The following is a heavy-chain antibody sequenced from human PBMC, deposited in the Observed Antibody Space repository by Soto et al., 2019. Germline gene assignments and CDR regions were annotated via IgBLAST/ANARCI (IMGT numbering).Heavy chain of an antibody. CDR3: ARGGHSYGYYYYYGMDV. V-gene: IGHV4-59*01. Sequence: SETLSLTCTVSGGSISSYYWSWIRQPPGKGLEWIGYIYYSGSTNYNPSLKSRVTISVDTSKNQFSLKLSSVTAADTAVYYCARGGHSYGYYYYYGMDVWGQGTTVTVSS. J-gene: IGHJ6*02. CDR2: IYYSGST. D-gene: IGHD5-18*01. CDR1: GGSISSYY.